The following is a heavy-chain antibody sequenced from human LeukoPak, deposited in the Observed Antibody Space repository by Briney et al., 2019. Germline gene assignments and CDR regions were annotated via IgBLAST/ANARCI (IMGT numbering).Heavy chain of an antibody. CDR2: IKEDGSAK. Sequence: GGSLRLSCAASGFTFSSYYMALVRLAPGKGLEWVANIKEDGSAKYYVDSVEGRFTVSRDNAKNSLYLQMNSLRAEDTAVYYCARGPFDYWGQGTLVTVSS. V-gene: IGHV3-7*01. J-gene: IGHJ4*02. CDR3: ARGPFDY. CDR1: GFTFSSYY.